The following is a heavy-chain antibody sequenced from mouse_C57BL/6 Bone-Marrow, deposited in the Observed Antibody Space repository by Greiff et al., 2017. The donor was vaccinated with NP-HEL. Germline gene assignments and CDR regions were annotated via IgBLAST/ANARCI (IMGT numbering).Heavy chain of an antibody. CDR3: ASIYYDYVL. Sequence: EVKLMESGPGLVKPSQSLSLTCSVTGYSITSGYYWNWIRQSSGNKLEWMGYISYDGSNNYNPSLKNRISITRDTSKNQFFLKLNSVTTEDTATYYCASIYYDYVLWGQGTLVTVSA. J-gene: IGHJ3*01. CDR1: GYSITSGYY. V-gene: IGHV3-6*01. D-gene: IGHD2-4*01. CDR2: ISYDGSN.